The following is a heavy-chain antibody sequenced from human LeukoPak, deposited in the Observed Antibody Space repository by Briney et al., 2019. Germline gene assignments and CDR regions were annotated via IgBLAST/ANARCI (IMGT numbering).Heavy chain of an antibody. Sequence: GGSLRLSCAASGFTFSSYAMSWVRQAPGKGVEGVPAIRRSAGSTYYAASVKGPFPLSRDNSKNPLYLQMNSLRAEDTAVYYCAKVFRWTDDDYWGQGTLVTVSS. CDR3: AKVFRWTDDDY. J-gene: IGHJ4*02. V-gene: IGHV3-23*01. CDR2: IRRSAGST. CDR1: GFTFSSYA. D-gene: IGHD2-15*01.